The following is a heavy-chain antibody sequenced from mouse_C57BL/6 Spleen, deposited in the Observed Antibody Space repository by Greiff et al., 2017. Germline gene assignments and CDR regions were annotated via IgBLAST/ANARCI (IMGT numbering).Heavy chain of an antibody. CDR1: GFTFSSYT. Sequence: EVLLVESGGGLVKPGGSLKLSCAASGFTFSSYTMSWVRQPPEKRLVWVATISGGGGNTYYPDSVKGRFPISRDNAKNTLDLQMSSLRSEDTALYYCAREDAMDYWGQGTSVTVSS. CDR3: AREDAMDY. V-gene: IGHV5-9*01. CDR2: ISGGGGNT. J-gene: IGHJ4*01.